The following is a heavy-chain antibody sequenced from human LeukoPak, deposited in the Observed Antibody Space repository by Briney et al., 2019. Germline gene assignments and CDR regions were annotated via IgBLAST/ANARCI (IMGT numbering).Heavy chain of an antibody. CDR3: AATDIAAAGTWLDP. D-gene: IGHD6-13*01. Sequence: SETLSLTCTVSGGSISSYYWSWIRQPPGKGLEWLGYMHYSGTTNYNPALKSRVTISVDTSKSQFSLKLSSVTAADTAVYYCAATDIAAAGTWLDPWGQGTLVTVSS. J-gene: IGHJ5*02. CDR1: GGSISSYY. CDR2: MHYSGTT. V-gene: IGHV4-59*01.